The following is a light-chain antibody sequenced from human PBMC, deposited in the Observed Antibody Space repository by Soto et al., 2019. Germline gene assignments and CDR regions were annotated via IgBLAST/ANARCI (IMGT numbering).Light chain of an antibody. V-gene: IGLV1-44*01. J-gene: IGLJ1*01. CDR1: SSNIGSNT. Sequence: QSVLTQPPSASGTPGQRVTISCYGRSSNIGSNTVNWYQQLPGTAPKLLIYSNNQRPSGVPDRFSGSKSGTSASLAISGLQSEDEADYYCAAWDDSLNGYVFGTGTKVTVL. CDR2: SNN. CDR3: AAWDDSLNGYV.